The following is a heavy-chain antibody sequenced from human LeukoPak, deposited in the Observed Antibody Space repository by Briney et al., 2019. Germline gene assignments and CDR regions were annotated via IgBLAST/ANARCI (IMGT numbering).Heavy chain of an antibody. J-gene: IGHJ4*02. Sequence: GGSLRLSCAGSGFTFSSYPMSWVRQAPGKGLQWVSAISNGGGTAYYADSVKGRFTISRDNSKSKLYLQMDSLRAEDTAIYYRAARPRMPPRFDFWGLGTLVTVSS. CDR3: AARPRMPPRFDF. CDR1: GFTFSSYP. CDR2: ISNGGGTA. V-gene: IGHV3-23*01. D-gene: IGHD1-14*01.